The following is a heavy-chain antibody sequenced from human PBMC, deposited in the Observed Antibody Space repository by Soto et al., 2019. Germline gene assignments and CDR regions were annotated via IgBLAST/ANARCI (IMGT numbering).Heavy chain of an antibody. Sequence: GGSLRLSCAASGFTFSSYGMHWVRQAPGKGLEWVAVISYDGSNKYYADSVKGRFTISRDNSKNTLYLQMNSLRAEDTAVYYCAKDRGVGAIDYWGQGTLVTVSS. J-gene: IGHJ4*02. CDR2: ISYDGSNK. CDR1: GFTFSSYG. V-gene: IGHV3-30*18. CDR3: AKDRGVGAIDY. D-gene: IGHD1-26*01.